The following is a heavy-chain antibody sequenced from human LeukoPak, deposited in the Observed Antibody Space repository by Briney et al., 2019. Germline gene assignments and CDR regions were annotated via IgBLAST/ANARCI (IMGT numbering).Heavy chain of an antibody. J-gene: IGHJ5*02. CDR3: ARGQGITIFGVVPNWFDP. CDR1: GGSISSYY. Sequence: SETLSLTCTVSGGSISSYYWSWIRRPPGKGPEWIGYIYYSGSTNYNPSLKSRVTISVDTSKNQFSLKLGSVTAADTAVYYCARGQGITIFGVVPNWFDPWGQGTLVTVSS. CDR2: IYYSGST. V-gene: IGHV4-59*01. D-gene: IGHD3-3*01.